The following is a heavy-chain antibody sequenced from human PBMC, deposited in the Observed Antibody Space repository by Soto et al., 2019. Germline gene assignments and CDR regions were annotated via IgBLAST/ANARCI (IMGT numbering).Heavy chain of an antibody. J-gene: IGHJ4*02. CDR3: ARDILHRPSGDY. CDR1: GFTFSSYS. D-gene: IGHD6-6*01. V-gene: IGHV3-21*01. CDR2: ISSSSSYI. Sequence: PGGSLRLSCAASGFTFSSYSMNWVRQAPGKGLEWVSSISSSSSYIYYADSVKGRFTISRDNAKNSLYLQMNSLRAEDTAVYYYARDILHRPSGDYWCQGTRVTVTS.